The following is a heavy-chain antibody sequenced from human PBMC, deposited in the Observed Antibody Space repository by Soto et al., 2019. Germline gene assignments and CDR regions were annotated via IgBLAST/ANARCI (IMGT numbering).Heavy chain of an antibody. Sequence: ETLSLTCTVSGGSISSHYWSLIRQPPGQGLEWNGYIYYSGSTNYNPSLKSRVTISVDTSKSQFSLKLSSVTAADTAVYYCATGGADIVVVPAAIGRSFSLPRDWGQGTLVTVSS. D-gene: IGHD2-2*01. CDR3: ATGGADIVVVPAAIGRSFSLPRD. V-gene: IGHV4-59*08. CDR2: IYYSGST. CDR1: GGSISSHY. J-gene: IGHJ4*02.